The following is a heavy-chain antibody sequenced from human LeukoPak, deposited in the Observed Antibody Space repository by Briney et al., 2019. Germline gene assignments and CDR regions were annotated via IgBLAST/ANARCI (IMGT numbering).Heavy chain of an antibody. CDR2: INHSGST. CDR1: GGSFSGYY. D-gene: IGHD3-16*02. Sequence: PSETLSLTCAVYGGSFSGYYWSWIRQPPGKGLEWIGEINHSGSTNYNPSLKSRVTISVDTSKNQFSLKLSSVTAADTAVYYCARARDYVWGSYRYFSRGVGEFDYWGQGTLVTVSS. J-gene: IGHJ4*02. V-gene: IGHV4-34*01. CDR3: ARARDYVWGSYRYFSRGVGEFDY.